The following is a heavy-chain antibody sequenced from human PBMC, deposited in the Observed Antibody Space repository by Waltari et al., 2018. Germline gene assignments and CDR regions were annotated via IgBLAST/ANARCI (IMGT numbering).Heavy chain of an antibody. Sequence: EVQLVESGGGLVQPGRSLRLSCAASGFTFDDYAMHWVRQAPGKGLEWVSCMRWNSGSIGYADSVKGRFTISRDNAKNSLYLQMNSLRAEDTALYYCAKDMWGEGGAPIGAFDYWGREPWSPSPQ. CDR3: AKDMWGEGGAPIGAFDY. V-gene: IGHV3-9*01. CDR1: GFTFDDYA. CDR2: MRWNSGSI. D-gene: IGHD1-26*01. J-gene: IGHJ4*02.